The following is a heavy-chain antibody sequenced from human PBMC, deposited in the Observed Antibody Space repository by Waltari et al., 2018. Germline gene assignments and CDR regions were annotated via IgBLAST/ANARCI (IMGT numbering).Heavy chain of an antibody. CDR3: AREGSIAAAGREDAGYYFDY. CDR1: GYTFTSYY. CDR2: INPSGGST. Sequence: QVQLVQSGAEVKKPGASVKVSCKASGYTFTSYYIHWVRQAPGQGLEWMGIINPSGGSTSYAQKFQGRVTMTRDTSTSTVYMELSSLRSEDTAVYYCAREGSIAAAGREDAGYYFDYWGQGTLVTVSS. D-gene: IGHD6-13*01. J-gene: IGHJ4*02. V-gene: IGHV1-46*01.